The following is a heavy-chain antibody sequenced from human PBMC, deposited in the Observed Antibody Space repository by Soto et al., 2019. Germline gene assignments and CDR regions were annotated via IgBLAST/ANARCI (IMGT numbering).Heavy chain of an antibody. J-gene: IGHJ5*02. CDR2: IYHSGST. CDR3: AREAPKNWFDP. CDR1: GDSISSGGYS. V-gene: IGHV4-30-2*01. Sequence: QLQLQESGSGLVKPSQTLSLTCAVSGDSISSGGYSWSWIRQPPGRGLEWIGYIYHSGSTYCTPSLKSRVTISVHRSNNQFSLKLTSVTAADTAVSYCAREAPKNWFDPWGQGTLVTVSP.